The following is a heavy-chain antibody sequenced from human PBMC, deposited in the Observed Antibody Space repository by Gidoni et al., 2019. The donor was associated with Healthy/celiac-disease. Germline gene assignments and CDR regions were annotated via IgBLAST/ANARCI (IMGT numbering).Heavy chain of an antibody. V-gene: IGHV3-13*04. D-gene: IGHD6-19*01. CDR3: ARGGYSSGWFDY. Sequence: EVQLVESGGGVVQPGGSLRPSVPASGFPFSSYDMHWVRQATGKGLEWGAAIGAAGDTYYPGSVKGRFTVSRENAKNSLYLQMNSLKAGDTAVYYCARGGYSSGWFDYWGQGTLVTVSS. CDR2: IGAAGDT. CDR1: GFPFSSYD. J-gene: IGHJ4*02.